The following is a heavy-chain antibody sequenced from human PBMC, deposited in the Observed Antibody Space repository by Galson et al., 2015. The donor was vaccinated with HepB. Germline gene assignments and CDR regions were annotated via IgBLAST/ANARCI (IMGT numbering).Heavy chain of an antibody. Sequence: SETLSLTCTVSGGYISIYYWSWIRQPAGKGLEWIGRINNSGTTHYNPSLKSRVTMSVDTSKNQFSLKLTSVTAADTAVYYCARFYGGEGYYFGYWGQGTLVTVSS. D-gene: IGHD4-23*01. CDR3: ARFYGGEGYYFGY. CDR1: GGYISIYY. J-gene: IGHJ4*02. CDR2: INNSGTT. V-gene: IGHV4-4*07.